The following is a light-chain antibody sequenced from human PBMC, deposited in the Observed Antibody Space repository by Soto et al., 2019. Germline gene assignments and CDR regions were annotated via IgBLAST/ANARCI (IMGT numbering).Light chain of an antibody. CDR3: VQALQTRGFT. CDR1: QSLLHSNGYNY. Sequence: DIVMTQSPLSLPVTPGEPASISCRSSQSLLHSNGYNYLDWYLQKPGQSPQLLIYLGSNRASGVPDRFIGSGSSTDFTLKISRVEVEDVGVYYCVQALQTRGFTFGPGTKVDIK. CDR2: LGS. J-gene: IGKJ3*01. V-gene: IGKV2-28*01.